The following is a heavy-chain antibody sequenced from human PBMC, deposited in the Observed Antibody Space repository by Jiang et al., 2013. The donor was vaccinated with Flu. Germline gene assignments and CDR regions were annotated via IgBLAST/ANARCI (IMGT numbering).Heavy chain of an antibody. V-gene: IGHV3-48*02. CDR2: ISSSSTI. CDR3: ARVYGGNSFY. J-gene: IGHJ4*02. D-gene: IGHD4-23*01. Sequence: GLVQPGGSLRLSCAASGFTFSSYSMNWVRQAPGKGLEWVSYISSSSTINYADSVKGRFTISRDNAKNSLYLQMNSLRDEDTAVYYCARVYGGNSFYWGQGTLVTVSS. CDR1: GFTFSSYS.